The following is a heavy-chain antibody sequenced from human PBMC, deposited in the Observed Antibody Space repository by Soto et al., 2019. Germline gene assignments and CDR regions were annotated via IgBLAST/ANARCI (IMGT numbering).Heavy chain of an antibody. Sequence: PGGSLRLSCAASGFTFSIYSMNWVRHAPGKGLEWVSSISSSSSYIYYADSVKGRFTISRDNAKNSLYLQMNSLRAEDTAVYYCARDRVAARRHPRYYYYGMDVWGQGTTVTVSS. CDR1: GFTFSIYS. CDR3: ARDRVAARRHPRYYYYGMDV. CDR2: ISSSSSYI. D-gene: IGHD6-6*01. J-gene: IGHJ6*02. V-gene: IGHV3-21*01.